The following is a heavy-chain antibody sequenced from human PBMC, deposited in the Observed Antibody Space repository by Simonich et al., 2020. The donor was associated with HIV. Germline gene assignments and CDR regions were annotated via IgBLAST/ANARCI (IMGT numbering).Heavy chain of an antibody. CDR3: ARDRIAAAGTDSFDY. CDR1: GYTFTGDY. J-gene: IGHJ4*02. V-gene: IGHV1-2*02. Sequence: QVQLVQSGAEVKKPGASVKVSCKASGYTFTGDYMHWVRQAPGQGLEWMGWINPNSGGTNYAQNFQGRVTMTRDTSISTAYMELSRLRSDDTAVYYCARDRIAAAGTDSFDYWGQGTLVTVSS. D-gene: IGHD6-13*01. CDR2: INPNSGGT.